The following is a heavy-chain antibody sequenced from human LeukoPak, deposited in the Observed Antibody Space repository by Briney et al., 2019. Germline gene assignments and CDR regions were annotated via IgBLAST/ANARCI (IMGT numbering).Heavy chain of an antibody. CDR3: ARGGVGRTTIYYFDY. CDR1: GGSFSAYY. D-gene: IGHD3-3*01. V-gene: IGHV4-34*01. J-gene: IGHJ4*02. CDR2: INHSGST. Sequence: SETLSLTCGVYGGSFSAYYWTWIRQPPGKGLEWIGEINHSGSTNYNPSLKSRVTISVDTSKNQFSLKLSSVTAADTAVYYCARGGVGRTTIYYFDYWGQGTLVTVSS.